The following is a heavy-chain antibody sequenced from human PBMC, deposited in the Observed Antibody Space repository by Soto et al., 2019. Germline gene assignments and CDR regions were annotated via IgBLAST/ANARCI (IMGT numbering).Heavy chain of an antibody. CDR2: ISTYSVNT. CDR1: GYTFTNYG. Sequence: GASVKVSCKASGYTFTNYGISWVRQAPGQGLEWMGWISTYSVNTKYPQKLQGRVTMTTDTSTSTAFMELKNLRSDGTAVYYCARGGSSSSDFDYWGQGTLVTVSS. CDR3: ARGGSSSSDFDY. J-gene: IGHJ4*02. V-gene: IGHV1-18*01. D-gene: IGHD6-6*01.